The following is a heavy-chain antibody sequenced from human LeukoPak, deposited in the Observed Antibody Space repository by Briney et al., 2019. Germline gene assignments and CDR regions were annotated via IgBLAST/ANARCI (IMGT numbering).Heavy chain of an antibody. J-gene: IGHJ4*02. V-gene: IGHV3-11*04. CDR3: AREHDSSGYYYVLSN. D-gene: IGHD3-22*01. CDR2: ISSSGSTI. CDR1: GFTFSDYY. Sequence: GGSLRLSCAASGFTFSDYYMSWIRQAPGKGLEWVSYISSSGSTIYYADSVKGRFTISRDNAKNSLYLQMNSLRAEDTAVYYCAREHDSSGYYYVLSNWGQGTLVTVSS.